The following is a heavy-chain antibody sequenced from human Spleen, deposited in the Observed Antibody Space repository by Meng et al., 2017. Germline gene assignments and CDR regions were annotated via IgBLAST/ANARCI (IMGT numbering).Heavy chain of an antibody. V-gene: IGHV3-23*01. D-gene: IGHD3-22*01. CDR1: GFTFSSYT. CDR2: ISGSGGTT. J-gene: IGHJ3*02. Sequence: GSRKISGAASGFTFSSYTMRYSNQGMNWVRQAPGKGLEWVSGISGSGGTTYYGDSVKGRFTISRDNSKNTLYLQMNGLRAEDTAVYYCAKAYYYDGTGYYSTPGGLAFDIWGRGTMVTVSS. CDR3: AKAYYYDGTGYYSTPGGLAFDI.